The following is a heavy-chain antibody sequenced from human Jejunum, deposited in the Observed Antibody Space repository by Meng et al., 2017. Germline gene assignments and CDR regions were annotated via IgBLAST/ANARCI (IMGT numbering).Heavy chain of an antibody. V-gene: IGHV3-72*01. CDR1: GYTFSDYY. CDR3: GRRCCTGRTCYSVDY. CDR2: IRNKLNSFTT. J-gene: IGHJ4*02. Sequence: EVQLVEWGGGLVQPGGSLSLSCVGFGYTFSDYYMDWVRQAPGKGLEWVGRIRNKLNSFTTQYAASVEGRFTISIDDSEGSVYLQMNSLTTEDTAVYYCGRRCCTGRTCYSVDYWGQGALVTVSS. D-gene: IGHD2-15*01.